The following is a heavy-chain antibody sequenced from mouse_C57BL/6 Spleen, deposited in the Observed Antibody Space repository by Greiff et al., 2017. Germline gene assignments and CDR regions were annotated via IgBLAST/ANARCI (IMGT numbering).Heavy chain of an antibody. V-gene: IGHV5-17*01. D-gene: IGHD1-1*01. CDR1: GFTFSDYG. J-gene: IGHJ2*01. Sequence: DVHLVESGGGLVKPGGSLKLSCAASGFTFSDYGMHWVRQAPEKGLEWVAYISSGSSTIYYADTVKGRFTISRDNAKNTLFLQMTSLRSEDTAMYYCARYYYGSGDYWGQGTTLTVSS. CDR2: ISSGSSTI. CDR3: ARYYYGSGDY.